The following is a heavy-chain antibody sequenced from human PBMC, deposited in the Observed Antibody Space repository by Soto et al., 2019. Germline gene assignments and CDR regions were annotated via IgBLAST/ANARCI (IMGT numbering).Heavy chain of an antibody. J-gene: IGHJ6*03. CDR3: ARGGNRVAPYYYYYMDV. D-gene: IGHD3-10*01. CDR2: IWYDGSNK. V-gene: IGHV3-33*01. Sequence: GGSLRLSCAASGFTFSSYGMHWVRQAPGKGLEWVAVIWYDGSNKYYADSVKGRFTISRDNSKNTLYLQMNSLRAEDTAVYYCARGGNRVAPYYYYYMDVWGKGTTVTVSS. CDR1: GFTFSSYG.